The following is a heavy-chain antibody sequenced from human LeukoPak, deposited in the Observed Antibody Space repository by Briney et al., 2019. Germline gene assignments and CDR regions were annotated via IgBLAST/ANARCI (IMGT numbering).Heavy chain of an antibody. Sequence: SETLSLTCSVSGDSISSYYWNWIRQPAGKGLEWIGRIYSSENTNYNPSLKSRVTMFVDMSKNQFSLRLSSVTTADTAVYYCARHRAYSSSSPFDYWGQGTLVTVSS. V-gene: IGHV4-4*07. D-gene: IGHD6-6*01. J-gene: IGHJ4*02. CDR3: ARHRAYSSSSPFDY. CDR2: IYSSENT. CDR1: GDSISSYY.